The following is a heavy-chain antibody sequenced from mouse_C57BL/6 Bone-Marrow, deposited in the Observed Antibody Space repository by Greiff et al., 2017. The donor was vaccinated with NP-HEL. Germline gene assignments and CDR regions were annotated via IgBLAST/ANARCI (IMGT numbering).Heavy chain of an antibody. D-gene: IGHD1-1*01. J-gene: IGHJ3*01. Sequence: EVKLVESGGGLVQPGGSMKLSCVASGFTFSNYWMNWVRQSPEKGLEWVAQIRLKSDNYATHYAESVKGRFTISRDDSKSSVYLQMNTLRAEEPGIYYSTAPLLLRWCAYWGQESLGTVSA. CDR1: GFTFSNYW. V-gene: IGHV6-3*01. CDR2: IRLKSDNYAT. CDR3: TAPLLLRWCAY.